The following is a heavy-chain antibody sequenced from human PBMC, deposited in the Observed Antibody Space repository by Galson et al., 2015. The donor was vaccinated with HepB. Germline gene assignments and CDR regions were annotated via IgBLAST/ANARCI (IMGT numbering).Heavy chain of an antibody. Sequence: SLRLSCAASGFTLSNYAMTWVRQAPGKGLEWVSTSATRGGKTYYADSVKGRFTISRDDSKNTVYLHMSSLTAEDTAVYYCAKDRRGILPFLEWLPDFDYWGQGTLVTVSS. CDR1: GFTLSNYA. CDR2: SATRGGKT. V-gene: IGHV3-23*01. D-gene: IGHD3-3*01. CDR3: AKDRRGILPFLEWLPDFDY. J-gene: IGHJ4*02.